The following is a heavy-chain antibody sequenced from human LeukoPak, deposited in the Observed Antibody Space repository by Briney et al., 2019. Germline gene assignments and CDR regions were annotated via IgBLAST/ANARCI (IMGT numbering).Heavy chain of an antibody. J-gene: IGHJ6*02. CDR1: GFIFGDYG. D-gene: IGHD6-19*01. CDR3: AKGRIAVAPYYGMDV. Sequence: GGSLRLSCAASGFIFGDYGMNWVRQAPGKGLEWVSGIGGRGGRTYYADSVQGRFTISRDDSNNTVDLQMNSLRAEDTAIYYCAKGRIAVAPYYGMDVWGRGTTVSVSS. CDR2: IGGRGGRT. V-gene: IGHV3-23*01.